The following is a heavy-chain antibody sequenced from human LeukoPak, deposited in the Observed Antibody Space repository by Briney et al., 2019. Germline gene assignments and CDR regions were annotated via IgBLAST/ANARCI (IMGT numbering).Heavy chain of an antibody. Sequence: SETLSLTCTVSGGSISSGSYYWSWIRQPAGKGLEWIGRIYTSGSTNYNPSLKSRVTISVDTSKNQFSLKLSSVTAADTAVYYCAREDYSYPTSGPFDPWGQGTLVTVSS. CDR2: IYTSGST. V-gene: IGHV4-61*02. D-gene: IGHD4-11*01. CDR1: GGSISSGSYY. J-gene: IGHJ5*02. CDR3: AREDYSYPTSGPFDP.